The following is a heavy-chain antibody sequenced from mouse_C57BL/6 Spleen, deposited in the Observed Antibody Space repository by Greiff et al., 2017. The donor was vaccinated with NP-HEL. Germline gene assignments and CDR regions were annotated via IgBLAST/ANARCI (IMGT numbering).Heavy chain of an antibody. CDR3: TRATTVVATDY. CDR2: IDPETGGT. J-gene: IGHJ2*01. Sequence: VKLQQSGAELVRPGASVTLSCKASGYTFTDYEVHWVKQTPVHGLEWIGAIDPETGGTAYNQKFKGKAILTADKSSSTAYMELRSLTSEDSAVYYCTRATTVVATDYWGQGTTLTVSS. CDR1: GYTFTDYE. D-gene: IGHD1-1*01. V-gene: IGHV1-15*01.